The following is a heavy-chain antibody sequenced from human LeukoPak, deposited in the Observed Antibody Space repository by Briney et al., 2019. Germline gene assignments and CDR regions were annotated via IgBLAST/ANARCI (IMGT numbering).Heavy chain of an antibody. CDR3: ARDLHYAFDI. CDR2: IWFDGSNK. CDR1: GFTFSNYG. V-gene: IGHV3-33*01. D-gene: IGHD3-10*01. Sequence: SGGSLRLSCAASGFTFSNYGMHWVRQAPGKGLEWVAVIWFDGSNKYYADSVKGRFTISRDNSKGTLYLQLNSLRAEDTAVYYCARDLHYAFDIWGQGTMVTASS. J-gene: IGHJ3*02.